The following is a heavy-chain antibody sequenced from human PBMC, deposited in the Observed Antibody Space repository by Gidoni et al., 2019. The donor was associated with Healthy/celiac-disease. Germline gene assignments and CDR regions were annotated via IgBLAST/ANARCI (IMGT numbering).Heavy chain of an antibody. CDR3: AKDPRRYEAMIVVVITNYYFDY. CDR1: GFTFSSYG. Sequence: QVQLVESGGGVVQPGRSLRLSCAASGFTFSSYGMHWVRQAPGKGLEWVAVISYDGSNKYYADSVKGRFTISRDNSKNTLYLQMNSLRAEDTAVYYCAKDPRRYEAMIVVVITNYYFDYWGQGTLVTVSS. CDR2: ISYDGSNK. D-gene: IGHD3-22*01. J-gene: IGHJ4*02. V-gene: IGHV3-30*18.